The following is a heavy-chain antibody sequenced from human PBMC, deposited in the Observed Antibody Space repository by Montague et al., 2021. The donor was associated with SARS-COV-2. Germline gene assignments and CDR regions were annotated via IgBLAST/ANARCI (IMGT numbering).Heavy chain of an antibody. V-gene: IGHV3-48*03. CDR1: GFTFSSYE. CDR3: ARHYGDYFYDYYGMDV. CDR2: ISRSGGLI. Sequence: SLRLSCSASGFTFSSYEMNWVRQAPGKGLEWLSYISRSGGLIYYXDSDKGQVTISRDNANTSLYLQMTSLRAEDTAVYYCARHYGDYFYDYYGMDVWGQGTTVTVSS. D-gene: IGHD4-17*01. J-gene: IGHJ6*02.